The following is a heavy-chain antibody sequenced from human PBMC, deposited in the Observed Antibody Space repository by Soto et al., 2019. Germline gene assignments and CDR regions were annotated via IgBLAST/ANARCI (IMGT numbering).Heavy chain of an antibody. CDR3: ARKRLHYQLPTHDAFDI. Sequence: GGSLRLSCAASGFTFSSYSMNWVRQAPGKGLEWVSSISSSSSYIYYADSVKGRFTISRDNAKNSLYLQMNSLRAEDTAVYYCARKRLHYQLPTHDAFDIWGQGTMVTVSS. D-gene: IGHD2-2*01. CDR1: GFTFSSYS. J-gene: IGHJ3*02. V-gene: IGHV3-21*01. CDR2: ISSSSSYI.